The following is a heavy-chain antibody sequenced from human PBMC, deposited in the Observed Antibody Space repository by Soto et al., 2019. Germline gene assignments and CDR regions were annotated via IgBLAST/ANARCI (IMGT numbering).Heavy chain of an antibody. J-gene: IGHJ4*02. CDR1: GVSVTSYT. Sequence: ETLSLTCIVSGVSVTSYTWSWVRQPANKGLEWIGRVFSSVSATYNPSLKSRVSISMDTAENRISLKLDSVTAADAGVYFCARDGMTTGDTWGPGTLVTISS. CDR2: VFSSVSA. V-gene: IGHV4-4*07. CDR3: ARDGMTTGDT. D-gene: IGHD2-21*02.